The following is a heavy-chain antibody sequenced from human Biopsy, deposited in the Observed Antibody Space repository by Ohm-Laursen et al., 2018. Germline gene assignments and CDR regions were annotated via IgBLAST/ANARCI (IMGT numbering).Heavy chain of an antibody. CDR2: IYYSGTT. J-gene: IGHJ4*02. CDR1: GESMGTYY. CDR3: AREVATNYHSGTFEY. Sequence: SETLSLTCTVSGESMGTYYWSWIRQPPGKVMEWIASIYYSGTTHKNPSLKSRVTISVDTSQGLLSLDLSSVTAADTAVYYCAREVATNYHSGTFEYWGQGTLVTVSS. V-gene: IGHV4-59*01. D-gene: IGHD1-1*01.